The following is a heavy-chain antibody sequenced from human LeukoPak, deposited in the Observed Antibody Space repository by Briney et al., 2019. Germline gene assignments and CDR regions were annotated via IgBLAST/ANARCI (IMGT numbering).Heavy chain of an antibody. Sequence: PGESLKISCKGSGYSFTTYWIGWVRRMPGKGLEWMGIIYPGDSDTRYSPSFQGQVTISADKSINTAYLQWSSLKASDTAMYYCARQRVSAGMADYWGQGTLVTVSS. CDR3: ARQRVSAGMADY. CDR2: IYPGDSDT. J-gene: IGHJ4*02. CDR1: GYSFTTYW. V-gene: IGHV5-51*01. D-gene: IGHD2-2*01.